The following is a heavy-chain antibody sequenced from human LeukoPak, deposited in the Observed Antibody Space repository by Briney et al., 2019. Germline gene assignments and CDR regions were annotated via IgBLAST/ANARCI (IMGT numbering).Heavy chain of an antibody. D-gene: IGHD3-16*02. J-gene: IGHJ6*02. V-gene: IGHV3-48*02. Sequence: GGSLRLSCAAPGSTFSIYAMNWVRQAPGKGLEWISYISSSSSVIYYADSVKGRFTISRDNAKNSLYLQMNSLRDEDTAVYFCARLYRLNNVWGQGTTVTVSS. CDR3: ARLYRLNNV. CDR1: GSTFSIYA. CDR2: ISSSSSVI.